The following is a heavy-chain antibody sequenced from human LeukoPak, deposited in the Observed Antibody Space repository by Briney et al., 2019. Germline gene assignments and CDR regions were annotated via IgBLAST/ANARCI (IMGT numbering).Heavy chain of an antibody. CDR1: GYTFTSYY. J-gene: IGHJ4*02. Sequence: GASVKVSCKASGYTFTSYYMHWVRQAPGQGLEWMGIINPSGGSTSYAQKFQGRVTMTRNTSTSTVYMELSSLRSEDTAVYYCAREWQLVRMPGTSHFDYWGQGTLVTVSS. CDR3: AREWQLVRMPGTSHFDY. V-gene: IGHV1-46*01. D-gene: IGHD6-13*01. CDR2: INPSGGST.